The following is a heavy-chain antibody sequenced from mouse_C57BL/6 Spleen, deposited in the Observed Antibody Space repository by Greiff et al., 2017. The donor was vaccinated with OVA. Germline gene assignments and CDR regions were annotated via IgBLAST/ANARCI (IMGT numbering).Heavy chain of an antibody. Sequence: QVQLQQPGAELVKPGASVKLSCKASGYTFTSYWMQWVKQRPGQGLEWIGEIDPSDRYTNYNQKFKGKATLTVDTSSSTAYMQLSSLTSEDSAVYYCARPFYYGSSYVGTMDYWGQGTSVTVSS. V-gene: IGHV1-50*01. CDR1: GYTFTSYW. CDR2: IDPSDRYT. D-gene: IGHD1-1*01. J-gene: IGHJ4*01. CDR3: ARPFYYGSSYVGTMDY.